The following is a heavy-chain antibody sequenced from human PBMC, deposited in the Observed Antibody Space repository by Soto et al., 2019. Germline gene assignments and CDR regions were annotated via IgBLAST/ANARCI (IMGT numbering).Heavy chain of an antibody. D-gene: IGHD6-19*01. CDR2: INHSGST. J-gene: IGHJ4*02. Sequence: QVQLQQWGAGLLKPSETLSLTCAVYGGSFSGYYWCWIRQPPGKGLEWIGEINHSGSTNYNTSLKSRVTISVDTSKNQFSLKLSSVTAADTAVYYCARDGSGWYFRAFDYWGQGTLVTVSS. V-gene: IGHV4-34*01. CDR1: GGSFSGYY. CDR3: ARDGSGWYFRAFDY.